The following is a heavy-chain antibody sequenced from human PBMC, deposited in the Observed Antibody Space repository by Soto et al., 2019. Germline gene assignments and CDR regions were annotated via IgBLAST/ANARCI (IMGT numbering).Heavy chain of an antibody. J-gene: IGHJ3*02. D-gene: IGHD6-19*01. CDR2: ISYDGSNK. V-gene: IGHV3-30*18. CDR1: GFTFSRYG. CDR3: AKDNRQWLVNALDI. Sequence: QVQLVESGGGVVQPGRSLRLSCAASGFTFSRYGMHWVRQAPGKGLEWVALISYDGSNKYYADSVKGRFSISRDNSKNTLYLQMKSLRAEDTAVYYCAKDNRQWLVNALDIWGQGTTVTVSS.